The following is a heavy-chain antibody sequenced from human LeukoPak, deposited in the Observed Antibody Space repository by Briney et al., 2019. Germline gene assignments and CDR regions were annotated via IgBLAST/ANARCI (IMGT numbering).Heavy chain of an antibody. Sequence: SETLSLTCTVSGGSISSYYWSWIRQPPGKGLEWIGSIYYSGSTYYNPSLKSRVTISVDTSKNQFSLKLSSVTAADTAVYYCAREVIAAAGTNFDYWGQGTLVTVSS. D-gene: IGHD6-13*01. J-gene: IGHJ4*02. CDR2: IYYSGST. CDR3: AREVIAAAGTNFDY. CDR1: GGSISSYY. V-gene: IGHV4-59*12.